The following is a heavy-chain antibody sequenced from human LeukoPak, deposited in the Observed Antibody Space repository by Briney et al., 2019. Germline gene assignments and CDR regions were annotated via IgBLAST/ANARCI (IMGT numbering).Heavy chain of an antibody. Sequence: GRSLRLSCSASGFTFSSYAMHWVRQAPGKGLEYVSAISSNGGSTYYADSVKGRFTISRDNSKNTLYLQMSSLRAEDTAVYYCVKLFKGSYGGPPSSYFDYWGQGTLVTVSS. J-gene: IGHJ4*02. V-gene: IGHV3-64D*06. CDR1: GFTFSSYA. CDR3: VKLFKGSYGGPPSSYFDY. CDR2: ISSNGGST. D-gene: IGHD1-26*01.